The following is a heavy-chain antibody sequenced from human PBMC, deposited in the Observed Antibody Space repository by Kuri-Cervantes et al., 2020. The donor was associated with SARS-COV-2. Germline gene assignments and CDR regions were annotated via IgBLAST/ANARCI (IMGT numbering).Heavy chain of an antibody. D-gene: IGHD3-22*01. CDR2: ISSSSSYT. J-gene: IGHJ4*02. V-gene: IGHV3-11*05. Sequence: GGSLRLSCAASGFTFSDYYMSWIRQAPGKGLEWVSYISSSSSYTNYADSVKGRFTISRDNAKNSLYLQMNSLRAEDTAVYYCAGDLYYYDSSGYYDYWGQGTLVTVSS. CDR3: AGDLYYYDSSGYYDY. CDR1: GFTFSDYY.